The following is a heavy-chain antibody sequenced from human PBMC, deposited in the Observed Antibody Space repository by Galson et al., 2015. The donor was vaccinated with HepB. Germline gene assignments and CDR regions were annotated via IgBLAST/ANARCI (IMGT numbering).Heavy chain of an antibody. D-gene: IGHD3-22*01. CDR1: GGSISSGGYY. V-gene: IGHV4-31*03. CDR3: ARGNSSGYYHFDY. Sequence: TLSLTCTVSGGSISSGGYYWSWIRQHPGKGLEWIGYIYYSGSTYYNPSLKSRVTISVDTSKNQFSLQLNSVTLEDTAVYYCARGNSSGYYHFDYWGQGTLVTASS. CDR2: IYYSGST. J-gene: IGHJ4*02.